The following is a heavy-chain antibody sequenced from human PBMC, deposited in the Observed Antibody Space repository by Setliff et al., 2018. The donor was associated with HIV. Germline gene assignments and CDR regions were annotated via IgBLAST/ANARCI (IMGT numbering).Heavy chain of an antibody. CDR2: IYYSGST. J-gene: IGHJ4*02. CDR1: GGSISTYY. V-gene: IGHV4-59*01. CDR3: AREIYGGNSRPFDY. Sequence: SETLSLTCTVSGGSISTYYWSWIRQSPGKGLEWIGYIYYSGSTKYNPSLKSRLTISVDTSKSQFSLKLRSVTAADTAVYYCAREIYGGNSRPFDYWGQGTLVTVSS. D-gene: IGHD4-17*01.